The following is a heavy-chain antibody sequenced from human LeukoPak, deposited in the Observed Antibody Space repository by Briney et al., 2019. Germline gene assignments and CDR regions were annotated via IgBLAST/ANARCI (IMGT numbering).Heavy chain of an antibody. Sequence: ASVKVSCKASGYTFTGYYMHWVRQAPGQGLEWMGWINPTSGGTNYAQKFQGRVTMTRATSTSTAYMELSRLRSDDTAVYYCARVGYYDSSGYYPLDAFDIWGQGTMVTVSS. CDR3: ARVGYYDSSGYYPLDAFDI. CDR1: GYTFTGYY. J-gene: IGHJ3*02. D-gene: IGHD3-22*01. CDR2: INPTSGGT. V-gene: IGHV1-2*02.